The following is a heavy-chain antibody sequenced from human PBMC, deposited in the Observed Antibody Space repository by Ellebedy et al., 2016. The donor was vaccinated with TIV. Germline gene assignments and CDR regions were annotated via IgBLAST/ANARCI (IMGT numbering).Heavy chain of an antibody. J-gene: IGHJ5*02. CDR3: ARGCSSTSCYLNNWFNP. CDR1: GYTFTSYY. D-gene: IGHD2-2*01. V-gene: IGHV1-46*01. CDR2: INPSGGST. Sequence: ASVKVSCXASGYTFTSYYMHWVRQAPGQGLEWMGIINPSGGSTSYAQKFQGRVTMTRDTSTSTVYMELSSLRSEDTAVYYCARGCSSTSCYLNNWFNPWGQGTLVTVSS.